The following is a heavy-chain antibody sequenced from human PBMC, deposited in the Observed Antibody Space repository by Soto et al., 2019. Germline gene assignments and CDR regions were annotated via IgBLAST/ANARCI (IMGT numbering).Heavy chain of an antibody. J-gene: IGHJ4*02. Sequence: QVQLMESGGGVVQPGRSLRLSCAASGFTFTGYGMHWVRQAPGKGLEWVAIIRNDGSNIYYGDAVKGRFTISRDNSKDMVYLQMNSLRPEDTAVYYCVRDGVGTTVYFGYFDFWGQGTLVTFSS. CDR2: IRNDGSNI. CDR1: GFTFTGYG. V-gene: IGHV3-33*01. D-gene: IGHD1-26*01. CDR3: VRDGVGTTVYFGYFDF.